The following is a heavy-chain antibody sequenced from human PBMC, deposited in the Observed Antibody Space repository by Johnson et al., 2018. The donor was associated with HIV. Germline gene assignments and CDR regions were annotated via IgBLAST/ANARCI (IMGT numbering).Heavy chain of an antibody. CDR3: AKDHSRSILGMIIDAFDI. J-gene: IGHJ3*02. CDR1: GFTFSNYG. D-gene: IGHD3-3*01. CDR2: ISYGGRNK. Sequence: QVHLVESGGGVVQPGRSLRLSCAASGFTFSNYGMHWVRQAPGKGLEWVAIISYGGRNKSYADSVKGRFTISRDNSKNTLYLQMNSLRVENTAVYYCAKDHSRSILGMIIDAFDIWGQGTMVTVSS. V-gene: IGHV3-30*18.